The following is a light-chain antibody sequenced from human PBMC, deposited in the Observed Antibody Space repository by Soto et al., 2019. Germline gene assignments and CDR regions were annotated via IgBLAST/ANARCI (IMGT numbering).Light chain of an antibody. CDR1: QSVSTN. V-gene: IGKV3-11*01. CDR2: DAS. Sequence: VMTQSPATPSVSPGERAALSCRASQSVSTNLAWYQQKPGQAPRLLILDASDRATGIPARFSGSGSGTDFTLTISSLEPEDFAVYYCQQRSNWPPVTFGGGTKVDIK. J-gene: IGKJ4*01. CDR3: QQRSNWPPVT.